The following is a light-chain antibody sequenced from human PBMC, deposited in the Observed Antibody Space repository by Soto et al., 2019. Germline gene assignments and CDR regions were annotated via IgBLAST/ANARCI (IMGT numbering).Light chain of an antibody. V-gene: IGKV3-20*01. J-gene: IGKJ2*01. CDR1: HSVSSTY. CDR3: QQYGSSPPYT. Sequence: EIVLTQSPGTLSLSPGERATLSCMASHSVSSTYLAWYQQKPGQAPRLLIYGASSRATGIPDRFSGSGSGTYVTLTISRLEPEDFAVYYCQQYGSSPPYTVGQGTKLEIK. CDR2: GAS.